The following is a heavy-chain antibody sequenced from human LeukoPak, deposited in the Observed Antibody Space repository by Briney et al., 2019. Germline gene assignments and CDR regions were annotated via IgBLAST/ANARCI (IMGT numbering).Heavy chain of an antibody. D-gene: IGHD6-19*01. CDR2: INTHGSST. Sequence: GGSLRLSCAAPGFTFINYWMHWVRQAPGKGLVWVSHINTHGSSTGYAASVKGRFTISRDNAKNTLYLQMNSLRAEDTAVYYCVKDQQEEWLAYCFDSWGQRTLVTVSS. CDR3: VKDQQEEWLAYCFDS. J-gene: IGHJ4*02. V-gene: IGHV3-74*01. CDR1: GFTFINYW.